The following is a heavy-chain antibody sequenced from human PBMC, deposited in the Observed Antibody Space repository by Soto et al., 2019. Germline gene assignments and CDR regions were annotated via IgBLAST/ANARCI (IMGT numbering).Heavy chain of an antibody. CDR1: GFTISDHY. CDR2: TRNKANSYTT. Sequence: PGGSLRLSCAVSGFTISDHYMDWVRQAPGKGLEWVGRTRNKANSYTTEYAATVKGRFTMSRDDSENSLYLQMNSLKTEDTAVYYCASSWDDHRDFDFWGQGTLVTVSS. J-gene: IGHJ4*02. D-gene: IGHD1-26*01. V-gene: IGHV3-72*01. CDR3: ASSWDDHRDFDF.